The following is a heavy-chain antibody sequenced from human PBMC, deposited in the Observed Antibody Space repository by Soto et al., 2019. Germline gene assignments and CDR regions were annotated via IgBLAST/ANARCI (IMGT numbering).Heavy chain of an antibody. CDR3: ATDLKYSSGWYRGYYYYGMDV. CDR1: GYTLTELS. Sequence: ASVKVSCKVSGYTLTELSMHWVRQAPGKGLEWMGGFDPEDGETIYAQKFQGRVTMTEDTSTDTAYMELSSLRSEDTAAYYCATDLKYSSGWYRGYYYYGMDVWGQGTTVTVSS. V-gene: IGHV1-24*01. CDR2: FDPEDGET. D-gene: IGHD6-19*01. J-gene: IGHJ6*02.